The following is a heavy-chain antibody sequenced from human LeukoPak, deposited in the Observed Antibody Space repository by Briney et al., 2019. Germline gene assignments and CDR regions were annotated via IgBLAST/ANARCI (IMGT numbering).Heavy chain of an antibody. V-gene: IGHV3-74*01. CDR1: GFTFDDYA. J-gene: IGHJ4*02. Sequence: PGRSLRLSCAASGFTFDDYAMHWVRQAPGKGLVWVSRINSDGKTTTYADSVRGRFTISRDNAKNTLYLQMNSLSAEDTAVYYCARDYPPDWGQGTLVTVSA. CDR3: ARDYPPD. CDR2: INSDGKTT.